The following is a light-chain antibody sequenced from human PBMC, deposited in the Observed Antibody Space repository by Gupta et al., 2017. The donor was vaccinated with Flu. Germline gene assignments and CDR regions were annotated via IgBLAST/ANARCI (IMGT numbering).Light chain of an antibody. Sequence: QSPSSLSASVGDRVTITCRASQGIGTDFGWYQQKPGKAPKLLIYAASTLQSGVPSRFSGSGSGTDFTLTISSLQPEDFATYYCLQDSTYPYTLGQGTKLEIK. J-gene: IGKJ2*01. CDR3: LQDSTYPYT. V-gene: IGKV1-6*01. CDR2: AAS. CDR1: QGIGTD.